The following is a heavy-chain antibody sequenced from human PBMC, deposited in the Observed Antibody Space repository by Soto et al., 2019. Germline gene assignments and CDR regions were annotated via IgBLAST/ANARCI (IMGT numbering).Heavy chain of an antibody. V-gene: IGHV4-39*01. Sequence: SETLSLTCTVSGGSISSSSYYWGWIRQPPGKGLEWIGSIYYSGSTYYNPSLKSRVTISVDTSKNQFSLKLSSVTAADTAVYYCAYEPGIAAAWGQGTLVTVSS. CDR2: IYYSGST. D-gene: IGHD6-13*01. CDR1: GGSISSSSYY. J-gene: IGHJ4*02. CDR3: AYEPGIAAA.